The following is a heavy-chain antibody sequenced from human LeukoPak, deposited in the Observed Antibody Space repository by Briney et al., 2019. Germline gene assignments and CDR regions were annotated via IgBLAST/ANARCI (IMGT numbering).Heavy chain of an antibody. Sequence: GGSLRLSCAASGFTFSSYYMLWVRQAPGKGLVWVSRINTDGSSTSYADSVKGSITISRDSAKNTLYLRMNSVRAEDTAGYYCARVGYGGTWYVDYWGEGALVTVSS. D-gene: IGHD6-13*01. CDR2: INTDGSST. J-gene: IGHJ4*02. V-gene: IGHV3-74*01. CDR3: ARVGYGGTWYVDY. CDR1: GFTFSSYY.